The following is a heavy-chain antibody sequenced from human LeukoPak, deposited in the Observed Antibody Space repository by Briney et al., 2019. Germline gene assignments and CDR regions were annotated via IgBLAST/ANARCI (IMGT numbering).Heavy chain of an antibody. CDR3: AREPDYGGKRAFDI. CDR1: GGSFSGYY. D-gene: IGHD4-23*01. Sequence: SETLSLTCAVYGGSFSGYYWSWIRQPPGKGLEWIGEVNHSGSTNYNPSLKSRVTISVDTSKNQFSLKLMSVTAADTAVYYCAREPDYGGKRAFDIWGQGTMVTVSS. J-gene: IGHJ3*02. V-gene: IGHV4-34*01. CDR2: VNHSGST.